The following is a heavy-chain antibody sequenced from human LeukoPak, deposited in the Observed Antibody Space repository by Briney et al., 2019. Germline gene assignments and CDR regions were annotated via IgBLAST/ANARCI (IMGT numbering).Heavy chain of an antibody. D-gene: IGHD5-24*01. CDR1: GYTFTVYS. CDR3: AVSIQAPPIPAFDY. Sequence: ASVKVSCKASGYTFTVYSIHFMRQAPGQGLGFVGRIDPNSGVTNYAQNFQGRVTMTTDTSIGTAYMELSRLTSDDTAVYYCAVSIQAPPIPAFDYWGQGTPVTVSS. J-gene: IGHJ4*02. CDR2: IDPNSGVT. V-gene: IGHV1-2*02.